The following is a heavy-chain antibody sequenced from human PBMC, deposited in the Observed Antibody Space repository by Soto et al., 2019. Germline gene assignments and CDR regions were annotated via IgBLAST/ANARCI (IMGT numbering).Heavy chain of an antibody. Sequence: SETLSLTCVVSGGSLSDYFWSWIRQPPGMALEWIGEINHLGSINYNPSLKSRVTMSVDTSKNQFSLTLNSVTAADTATYYCARGCISHSAYYNYMDVWDRGTTVTVS. CDR3: ARGCISHSAYYNYMDV. V-gene: IGHV4-34*01. CDR2: INHLGSI. J-gene: IGHJ6*03. D-gene: IGHD2-21*01. CDR1: GGSLSDYF.